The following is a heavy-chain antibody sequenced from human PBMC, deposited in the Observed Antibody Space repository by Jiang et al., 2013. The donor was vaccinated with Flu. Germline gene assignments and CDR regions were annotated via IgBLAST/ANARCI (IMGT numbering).Heavy chain of an antibody. J-gene: IGHJ5*01. CDR3: TRRGNFDYGDYWFDS. CDR1: GYRFTSYW. Sequence: GAEVKKPGESLKISCKGSGYRFTSYWIGWVRQMPGKGLEWMGVIHPIDSDTRYSPSFQGQVTISADKSTNTAYLQWSSLKASDSAMYYCTRRGNFDYGDYWFDSWGQGTLVIVSS. D-gene: IGHD4-17*01. CDR2: IHPIDSDT. V-gene: IGHV5-51*03.